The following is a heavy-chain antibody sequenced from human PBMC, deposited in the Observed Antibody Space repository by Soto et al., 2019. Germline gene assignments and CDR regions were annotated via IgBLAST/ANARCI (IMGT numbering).Heavy chain of an antibody. V-gene: IGHV3-23*03. CDR1: GFPVRTYT. CDR2: ICNGGITK. J-gene: IGHJ6*02. D-gene: IGHD3-10*01. Sequence: GGSHRLSCSASGFPVRTYTMGWVRLAPGKGLEWVSTICNGGITKYYADSVKGRFTISRDNSKNTLYLQMNSLRAEDTAVYYCAREFPPVGSGSYYDSWYYYYGMDVWGQGTTVTVSS. CDR3: AREFPPVGSGSYYDSWYYYYGMDV.